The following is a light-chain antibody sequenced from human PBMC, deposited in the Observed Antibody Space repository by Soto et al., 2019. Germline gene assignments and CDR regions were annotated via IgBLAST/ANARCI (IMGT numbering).Light chain of an antibody. CDR1: SSDVGGYNY. J-gene: IGLJ3*02. CDR2: EVS. CDR3: SSYAGSNNVL. Sequence: QSVLTQPPSASGSPGQSVTISCTGTSSDVGGYNYVSWYQQHPGIAPKLIMYEVSKRPSGVPDRFSGSKSGNTASLTVSGLQAGDEADYYCSSYAGSNNVLFGGGTKVTVL. V-gene: IGLV2-8*01.